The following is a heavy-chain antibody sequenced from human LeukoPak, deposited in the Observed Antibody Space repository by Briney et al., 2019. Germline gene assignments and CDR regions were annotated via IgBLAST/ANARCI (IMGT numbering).Heavy chain of an antibody. J-gene: IGHJ6*02. D-gene: IGHD3-22*01. V-gene: IGHV3-7*01. CDR1: EFTSSSYW. CDR2: IKQDGNEK. CDR3: ARGFDSRFFDK. Sequence: TGGSLRLSCAASEFTSSSYWMTWVRQAPGKGLEWVANIKQDGNEKYYVDSVKGRFTISRDNAKNSLYLQMNSLRAEDTAVYYCARGFDSRFFDKWGQGTTVTVSS.